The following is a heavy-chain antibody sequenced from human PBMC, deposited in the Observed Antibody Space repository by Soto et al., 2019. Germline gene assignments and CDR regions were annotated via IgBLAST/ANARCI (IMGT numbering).Heavy chain of an antibody. V-gene: IGHV4-39*01. CDR3: ATPTIVGATGYYYGMDV. CDR2: IYYSGSP. D-gene: IGHD1-26*01. J-gene: IGHJ6*02. Sequence: KTSETLSLTCTVSGGSIGSSSSYWGWIRQPPGKGLEWIANIYYSGSPYYNPSLKSRVTISVDTSKNQFSPKLSSVTAADTAVYYCATPTIVGATGYYYGMDVWGQGTTGTVSS. CDR1: GGSIGSSSSY.